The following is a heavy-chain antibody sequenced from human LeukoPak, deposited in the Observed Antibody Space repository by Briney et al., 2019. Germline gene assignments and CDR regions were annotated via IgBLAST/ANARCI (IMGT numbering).Heavy chain of an antibody. CDR3: ARDSDEVISNY. D-gene: IGHD3-10*01. Sequence: GGSLRLSCAASGFTFSSYWMSWVRQAPGKGLEWMANIKQDGSEKYYVDSVKGRFTISRDNAKNSLYLQMNSLRAEDTAVYYCARDSDEVISNYWGQGTLVTVSS. V-gene: IGHV3-7*01. CDR2: IKQDGSEK. CDR1: GFTFSSYW. J-gene: IGHJ4*02.